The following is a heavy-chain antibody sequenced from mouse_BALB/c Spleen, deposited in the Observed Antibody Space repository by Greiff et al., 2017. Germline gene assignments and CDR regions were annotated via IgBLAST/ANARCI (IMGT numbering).Heavy chain of an antibody. Sequence: EVQGVESGGGLVQPGGSLKLSCAASGFTFSSYTMSWVRQTPEKRLEWVAYISNGGGSTYYPDTVKGRFTISRDNAKNTLYLQMSSLKSEDTAMYYCARRGITTVGYWYFDVWGAGTTVTVSA. D-gene: IGHD1-1*01. CDR3: ARRGITTVGYWYFDV. CDR2: ISNGGGST. J-gene: IGHJ1*01. CDR1: GFTFSSYT. V-gene: IGHV5-12-2*01.